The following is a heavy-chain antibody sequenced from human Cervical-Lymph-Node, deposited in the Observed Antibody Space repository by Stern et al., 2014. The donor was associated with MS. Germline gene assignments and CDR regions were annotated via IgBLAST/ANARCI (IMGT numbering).Heavy chain of an antibody. CDR3: TRDARYSRDY. V-gene: IGHV3-7*01. CDR2: INPDGSEK. J-gene: IGHJ4*02. CDR1: GFSFSSNW. D-gene: IGHD1-14*01. Sequence: VQLGQSGGNFVQPGGSLRLSCAASGFSFSSNWMTWVRQALGKGLEWVASINPDGSEKWYAGSVKGRFTISRDTAENSLYLQINSLTVEDTAVYYCTRDARYSRDYWGQGTLVTVSS.